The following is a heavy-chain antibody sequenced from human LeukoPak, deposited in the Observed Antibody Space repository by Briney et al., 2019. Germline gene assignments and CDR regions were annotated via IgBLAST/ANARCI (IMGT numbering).Heavy chain of an antibody. D-gene: IGHD6-19*01. J-gene: IGHJ4*02. CDR1: GFTFSSYA. V-gene: IGHV3-23*01. CDR3: AKDRGRRIAVAGTPYYFDY. Sequence: GGSLRLSCAASGFTFSSYAVIGLRQAPGKGVEWFSAISGSGGRKYYADSLKGRFTISRDNSKNTLYLQMNSLRAEDTAVYYCAKDRGRRIAVAGTPYYFDYWGKGTLVTVS. CDR2: ISGSGGRK.